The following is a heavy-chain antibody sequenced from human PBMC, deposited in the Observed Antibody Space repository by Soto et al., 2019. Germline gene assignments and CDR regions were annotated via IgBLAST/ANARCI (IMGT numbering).Heavy chain of an antibody. V-gene: IGHV3-21*01. CDR2: ISSGAAYI. D-gene: IGHD1-26*01. CDR1: FTFSLYS. J-gene: IGHJ5*02. CDR3: TRDEGGSYDSWFHP. Sequence: GGSLRLSCNFTFSLYSMNWVRRAPGKGLEWVASISSGAAYIKYADSVQGRFTISRDNAKSSVSLQMSSLRVEDTAVYFCTRDEGGSYDSWFHPWGQGTQVTVSS.